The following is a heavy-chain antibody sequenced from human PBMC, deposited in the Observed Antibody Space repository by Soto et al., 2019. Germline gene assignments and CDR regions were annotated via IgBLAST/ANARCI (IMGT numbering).Heavy chain of an antibody. CDR2: IFSSGTT. CDR3: ARVQSPFDYAYAMDV. Sequence: SETLSLTCTVSGDSISSGNKYWSWIRQPPGKGLEWIGYIFSSGTTYYNPSLKSRLTMPLDTSQNQFSLKLNSVTDADTDVHYSARVQSPFDYAYAMDVWGQGTTVT. D-gene: IGHD3-16*01. CDR1: GDSISSGNKY. V-gene: IGHV4-30-4*01. J-gene: IGHJ6*02.